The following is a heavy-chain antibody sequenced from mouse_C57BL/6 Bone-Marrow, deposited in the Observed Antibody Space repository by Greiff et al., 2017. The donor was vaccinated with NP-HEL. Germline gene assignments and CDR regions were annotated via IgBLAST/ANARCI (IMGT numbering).Heavy chain of an antibody. J-gene: IGHJ3*01. Sequence: EVHLVESGEGLVKPGGSLKLSCAASGFTFSSYAMSWVRQTPEKRLEWVAYISSGGDYIYYADTVKGRFTISRDNARNTLYLQMSSLKSEDTAMYYCTREGYYGAWFAYWGQGTLVTVSA. CDR3: TREGYYGAWFAY. CDR1: GFTFSSYA. V-gene: IGHV5-9-1*02. CDR2: ISSGGDYI. D-gene: IGHD1-2*01.